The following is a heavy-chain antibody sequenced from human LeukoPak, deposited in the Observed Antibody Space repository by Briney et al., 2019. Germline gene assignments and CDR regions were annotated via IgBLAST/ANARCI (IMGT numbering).Heavy chain of an antibody. CDR3: VKDDYCSIPGCGIDALVV. V-gene: IGHV3-23*01. CDR2: ITRSGQNT. D-gene: IGHD4-11*01. Sequence: GGSLRLFCAASGFPFGHFAMIWVREVRGGGLQGVSTITRSGQNTYYADSVKGRFTISRDDYKGMLYLKMNSVRAEDSAMYYCVKDDYCSIPGCGIDALVVWGQGTVATVSS. J-gene: IGHJ3*01. CDR1: GFPFGHFA.